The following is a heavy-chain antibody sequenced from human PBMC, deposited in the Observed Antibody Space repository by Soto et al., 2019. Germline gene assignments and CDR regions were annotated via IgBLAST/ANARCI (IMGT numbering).Heavy chain of an antibody. CDR3: ARSPRRAAAPEGFDP. CDR1: GGTFSSYA. V-gene: IGHV1-69*01. D-gene: IGHD2-2*01. CDR2: IIPIFGTA. J-gene: IGHJ5*02. Sequence: QVQMVQSGAEVKKPGSSVKVSCKASGGTFSSYAISWVRQAPGQGLEWMGGIIPIFGTANYAQKFQGRVTITADESTSTAYMELSSQRSEDTAVYYRARSPRRAAAPEGFDPWGQGTLVTVSS.